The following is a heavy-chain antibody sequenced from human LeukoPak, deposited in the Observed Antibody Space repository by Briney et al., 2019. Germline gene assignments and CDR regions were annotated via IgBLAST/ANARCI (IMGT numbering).Heavy chain of an antibody. V-gene: IGHV4-59*01. CDR3: ARDVNWNDPWYFDL. CDR1: GGSLSSYY. Sequence: SETLSLTCTVSGGSLSSYYRSWIRQPPGKGLEWIGYIYYSGSTNYNPSLKSPFTISVDTSKNQFSLKLSSVTAADTAVYYCARDVNWNDPWYFDLWGRGTLVTVSS. J-gene: IGHJ2*01. CDR2: IYYSGST. D-gene: IGHD1-20*01.